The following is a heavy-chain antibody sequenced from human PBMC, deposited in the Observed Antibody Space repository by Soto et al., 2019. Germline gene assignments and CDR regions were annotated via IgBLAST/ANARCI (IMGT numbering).Heavy chain of an antibody. D-gene: IGHD6-19*01. CDR2: ISTSGATR. CDR1: GFTFSTDS. V-gene: IGHV3-48*02. Sequence: EVQLVESGGGLVQPGGSLRLSCVASGFTFSTDSMNWVSQAPGKGLEWVTHISTSGATRYYADSVKGRFTISRDNAKTSLYLQMVSLRNEDTAVYYCARFFGSGFDYWGQGTLVTVSS. J-gene: IGHJ4*02. CDR3: ARFFGSGFDY.